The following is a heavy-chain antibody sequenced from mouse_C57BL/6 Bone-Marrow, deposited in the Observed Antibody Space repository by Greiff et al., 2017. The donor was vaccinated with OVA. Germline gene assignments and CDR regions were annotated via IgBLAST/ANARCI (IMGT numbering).Heavy chain of an antibody. CDR2: IYPGSGST. Sequence: QVQLQQPGAELVKPGASVKMSCKASGYTFTSYWITWVKQRPGQGLEWIGDIYPGSGSTYYNEKFKSKATLTVDKSSSTAYMQLSSLTSEDSAVYYCARSYYYGSSFYYFDYWGQGTTLTVSS. CDR3: ARSYYYGSSFYYFDY. V-gene: IGHV1-55*01. D-gene: IGHD1-1*01. CDR1: GYTFTSYW. J-gene: IGHJ2*01.